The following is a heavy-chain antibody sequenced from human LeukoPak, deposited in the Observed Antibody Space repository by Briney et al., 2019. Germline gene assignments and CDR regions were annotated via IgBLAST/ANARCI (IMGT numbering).Heavy chain of an antibody. CDR1: GGSISSYY. V-gene: IGHV4-59*01. D-gene: IGHD3-10*01. CDR3: ARGGPWFGELRGYFDY. CDR2: IYYSGST. Sequence: SETLSLTCTVSGGSISSYYWSWIRQPPGKGLEWIGYIYYSGSTNYNPSLKSRVTISVDTSKNQFSLKLSSVAAADTAVYYCARGGPWFGELRGYFDYWGQGTLVTVSS. J-gene: IGHJ4*02.